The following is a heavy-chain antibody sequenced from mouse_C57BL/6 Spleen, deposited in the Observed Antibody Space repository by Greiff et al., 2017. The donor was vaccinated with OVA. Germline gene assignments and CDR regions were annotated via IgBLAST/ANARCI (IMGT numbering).Heavy chain of an antibody. CDR1: GYTFTSYW. CDR3: GRQYGSSYWYFDV. Sequence: VQLQQPGAELVRPGTSVKLSCKASGYTFTSYWMHWVKQRPGQGLEWIGVIDPSDSYTNYNQKFKGKATLTVDTSSSTAYMQLSSLTSEDSAVDYCGRQYGSSYWYFDVWGTGTTVTVSS. CDR2: IDPSDSYT. V-gene: IGHV1-59*01. D-gene: IGHD1-1*01. J-gene: IGHJ1*03.